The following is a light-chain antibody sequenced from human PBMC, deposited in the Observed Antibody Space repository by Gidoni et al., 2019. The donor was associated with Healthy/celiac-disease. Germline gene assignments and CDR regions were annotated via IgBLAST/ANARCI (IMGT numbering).Light chain of an antibody. Sequence: HGYQQLTGTDPKLRIEGNSNRTSGVPDRFSGSKSGTSADLAITGLQAEDEADYYCQSYDSSLSGWVFGGGTKLTVL. CDR2: GNS. J-gene: IGLJ3*02. CDR3: QSYDSSLSGWV. V-gene: IGLV1-40*01.